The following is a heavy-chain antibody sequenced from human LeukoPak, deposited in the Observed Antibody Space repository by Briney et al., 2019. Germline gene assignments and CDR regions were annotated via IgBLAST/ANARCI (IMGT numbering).Heavy chain of an antibody. V-gene: IGHV4-59*01. CDR1: GGSISSYY. CDR3: ARVVAVAGTRWFDP. D-gene: IGHD6-13*01. J-gene: IGHJ5*02. Sequence: PSETLSLTCTVSGGSISSYYWSWIRQPPGKGLEWIGYIYYSGSTNYNPSLKSRVIISVDTSKNQFSLKLSSVTAADTAVYYCARVVAVAGTRWFDPWGQGTLVTVSS. CDR2: IYYSGST.